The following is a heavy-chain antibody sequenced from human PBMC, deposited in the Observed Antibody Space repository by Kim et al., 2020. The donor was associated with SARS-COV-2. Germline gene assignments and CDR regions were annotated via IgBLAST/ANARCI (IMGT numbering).Heavy chain of an antibody. V-gene: IGHV3-7*01. D-gene: IGHD6-19*01. Sequence: GGSLRLSCAASGFSFSTFWMTWVRRAPGKGLEWVANIKQDGREKNYVDSVEGRFTVSRDNAKNTVYLQMNSLRAEDTAVYYCLSYTDGWYESFWGQGTLVTVSS. CDR2: IKQDGREK. CDR1: GFSFSTFW. J-gene: IGHJ4*02. CDR3: LSYTDGWYESF.